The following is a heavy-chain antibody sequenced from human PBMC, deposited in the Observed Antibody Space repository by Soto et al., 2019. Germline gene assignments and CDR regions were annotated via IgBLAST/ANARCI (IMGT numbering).Heavy chain of an antibody. CDR1: GFTFGHVW. CDR3: ATGSSLGAPR. Sequence: EVQLVESGGGLVKPGGSLRLSCAASGFTFGHVWISWVRQAPGKGLEWVGRIKSKTDGGTSDYSAPVKGRFTISREDSKNTLYLQMNSLKAEETAVYYCATGSSLGAPRWGQGTLVTVSS. J-gene: IGHJ4*02. D-gene: IGHD3-16*01. V-gene: IGHV3-15*01. CDR2: IKSKTDGGTS.